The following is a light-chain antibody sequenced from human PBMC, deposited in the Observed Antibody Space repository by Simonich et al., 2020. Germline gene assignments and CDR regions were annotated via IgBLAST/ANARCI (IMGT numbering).Light chain of an antibody. Sequence: QSALTQPASVSGSPGQSITISCTGTSSDVGGYNYVSCYQQHPGKAPKLMIYDVSKRPSGVSNRFSDSKSGNTASLTISGLQAEDEADYYCCSYAGSYTFVFGTGTKVTVL. CDR3: CSYAGSYTFV. CDR1: SSDVGGYNY. CDR2: DVS. J-gene: IGLJ1*01. V-gene: IGLV2-14*01.